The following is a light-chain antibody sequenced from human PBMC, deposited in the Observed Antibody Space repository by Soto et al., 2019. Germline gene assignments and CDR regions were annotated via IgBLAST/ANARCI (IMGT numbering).Light chain of an antibody. J-gene: IGLJ1*01. CDR3: CSFAGSGTGV. Sequence: QLVLTQPASVSGSPGQSIAISCSGASSDIGSYNFVSWYQQHPGKAPKLMISEVNKRPSGISNRFSGSKSGNTASLTISGLQAEDEADYYCCSFAGSGTGVFGTGTKVTVL. V-gene: IGLV2-23*02. CDR2: EVN. CDR1: SSDIGSYNF.